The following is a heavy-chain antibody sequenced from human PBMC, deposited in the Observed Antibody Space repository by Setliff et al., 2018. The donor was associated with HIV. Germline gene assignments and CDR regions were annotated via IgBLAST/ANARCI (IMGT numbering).Heavy chain of an antibody. D-gene: IGHD3-10*01. CDR1: GFTFSSYS. CDR2: ISSSSSYI. Sequence: PGGSLRLSCTASGFTFSSYSMNWVRQAPGKGLEWVSSISSSSSYIHYADSVKGRFTISRDNFMNTLYLQMSGLNVEDTALYYCARENYYNSGTLGAFDIWGQGTTVTVSS. CDR3: ARENYYNSGTLGAFDI. V-gene: IGHV3-21*01. J-gene: IGHJ3*02.